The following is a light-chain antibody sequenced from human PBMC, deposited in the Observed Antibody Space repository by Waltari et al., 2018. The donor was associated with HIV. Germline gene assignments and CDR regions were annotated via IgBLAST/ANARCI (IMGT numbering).Light chain of an antibody. Sequence: NFMLTQPHSVSESPGKTVTISCTRSSGRVDSKHVKWYQQRPGRSPSTVSYGDNQRPAGGPDRFSGSIDSSSNSASLTIASLKTEDEADYYCQSYDGSNVVFGGGTELTVL. CDR2: GDN. J-gene: IGLJ2*01. CDR1: SGRVDSKH. V-gene: IGLV6-57*01. CDR3: QSYDGSNVV.